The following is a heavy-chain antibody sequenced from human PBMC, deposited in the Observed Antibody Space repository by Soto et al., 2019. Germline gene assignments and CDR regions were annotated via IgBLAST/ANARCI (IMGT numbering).Heavy chain of an antibody. Sequence: GASVKVSCKASGGSFGNSAINWVRQTPGQGLEWLGGFIPVYRTLNYAQKFQGRVTITADGSTGTAYMTLSSLASDDTAVYYCATGVIWIGYFTVDSWGQGTRVTVSS. J-gene: IGHJ4*02. CDR3: ATGVIWIGYFTVDS. V-gene: IGHV1-69*13. CDR2: FIPVYRTL. D-gene: IGHD3-3*01. CDR1: GGSFGNSA.